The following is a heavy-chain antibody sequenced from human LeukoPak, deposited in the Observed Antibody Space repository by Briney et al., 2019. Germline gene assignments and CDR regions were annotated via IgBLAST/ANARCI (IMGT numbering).Heavy chain of an antibody. CDR1: GFTFSGSG. D-gene: IGHD3-3*01. CDR3: AKDLTIFGVVLGYFDY. J-gene: IGHJ4*02. CDR2: IRSDGYIK. V-gene: IGHV3-30*02. Sequence: GGSLRLSCAASGFTFSGSGMHWVRQAPGKGLEWVAFIRSDGYIKYYADSVKGRFTISRDNSKNTLYLQMNSLRAEDTAVYYCAKDLTIFGVVLGYFDYWGQGTLVTVSS.